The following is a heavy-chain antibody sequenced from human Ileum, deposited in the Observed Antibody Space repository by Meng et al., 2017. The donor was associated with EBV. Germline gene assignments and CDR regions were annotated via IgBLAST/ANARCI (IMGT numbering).Heavy chain of an antibody. V-gene: IGHV3-11*04. CDR3: TRQGQDL. CDR2: ISTSGTTI. D-gene: IGHD2-15*01. CDR1: GFSFSDHY. J-gene: IGHJ4*02. Sequence: QVQLVESGGGLVKPGQSLRLSCSASGFSFSDHYMSWLRQAPGKGLEWVSYISTSGTTIYYADSVKGRFTITRDNSANTVYLQMDNLGPQDTALYFCTRQGQDLWGQGTLVTVSS.